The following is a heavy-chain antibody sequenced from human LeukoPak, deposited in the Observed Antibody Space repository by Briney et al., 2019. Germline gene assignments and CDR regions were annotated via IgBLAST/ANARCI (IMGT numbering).Heavy chain of an antibody. CDR2: ISGSGGST. J-gene: IGHJ3*02. CDR3: AKGPGDCSSTSCYGRRGAFDI. D-gene: IGHD2-2*01. V-gene: IGHV3-23*01. CDR1: GFTFSSYA. Sequence: GGSLRLSCAASGFTFSSYAMGWVRQAPGKGLEWVSAISGSGGSTYYADSVKGRFTISRDNSKNTLYLQMNSLRAEDTAVYYCAKGPGDCSSTSCYGRRGAFDIWGQGTMVTVSS.